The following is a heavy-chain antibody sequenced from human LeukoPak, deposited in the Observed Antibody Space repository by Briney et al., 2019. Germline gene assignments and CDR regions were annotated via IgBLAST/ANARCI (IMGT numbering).Heavy chain of an antibody. J-gene: IGHJ6*04. CDR2: ISSSGSTI. CDR1: GFTFSSYE. CDR3: ARGPRSSTSCQDSFDYYYYGMDV. D-gene: IGHD2-2*01. V-gene: IGHV3-48*03. Sequence: GGSLRLSCAASGFTFSSYEMNWVRQAPGKGLEWVSYISSSGSTIYYADSVKGRFTISRDNAKNSLYLQMNSLRAEDTAVYYCARGPRSSTSCQDSFDYYYYGMDVWGKGTTATVSS.